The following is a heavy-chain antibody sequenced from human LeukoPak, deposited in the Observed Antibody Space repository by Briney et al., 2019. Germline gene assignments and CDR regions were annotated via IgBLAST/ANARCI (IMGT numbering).Heavy chain of an antibody. J-gene: IGHJ6*02. Sequence: GGSLRVSCAASGFTFSSYSMNWVSQAPGKGVEWVSSISSSSSYIYYADSVKGRFTISRDNAKNSLYLQMNSLRAEDTAVHYCARDYYGSGSYLRSYGMDVWGQGTTVTVSS. V-gene: IGHV3-21*01. CDR3: ARDYYGSGSYLRSYGMDV. D-gene: IGHD3-10*01. CDR2: ISSSSSYI. CDR1: GFTFSSYS.